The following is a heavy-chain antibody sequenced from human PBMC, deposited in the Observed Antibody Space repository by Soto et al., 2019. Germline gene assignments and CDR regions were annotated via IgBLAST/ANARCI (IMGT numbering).Heavy chain of an antibody. Sequence: SETLSLTCTVSGGSISSGDYYWSWIRQPPGKGLEWIGYIYYSGSTYYNPSLKSRVTISVDTSKNQFSLKLSSVTAADTAVYYCARRRNYDYVWGSYRQPYWYFDLWGRGTLVTVSS. J-gene: IGHJ2*01. V-gene: IGHV4-30-4*01. CDR2: IYYSGST. CDR1: GGSISSGDYY. D-gene: IGHD3-16*02. CDR3: ARRRNYDYVWGSYRQPYWYFDL.